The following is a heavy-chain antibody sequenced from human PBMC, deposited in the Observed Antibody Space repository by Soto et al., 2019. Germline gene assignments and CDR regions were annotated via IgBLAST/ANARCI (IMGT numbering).Heavy chain of an antibody. CDR2: IYYSGST. Sequence: SENLSLTCTVSGGSISSGDYYWSWIRQPPGKGLEWIGYIYYSGSTNYNPSLKSRVTISVDTSKNQFSLKLSSVTAADTAVYYCARHDPSYGDYLDYWGQGTLVPVSS. CDR3: ARHDPSYGDYLDY. V-gene: IGHV4-61*08. D-gene: IGHD4-17*01. CDR1: GGSISSGDYY. J-gene: IGHJ4*02.